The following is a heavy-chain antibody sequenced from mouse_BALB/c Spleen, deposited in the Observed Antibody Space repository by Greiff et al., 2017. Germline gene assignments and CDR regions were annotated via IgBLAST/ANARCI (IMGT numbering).Heavy chain of an antibody. J-gene: IGHJ4*01. V-gene: IGHV5-6-5*01. CDR2: ISSGGST. Sequence: EVQGVESGGGLVKPGGSLKLSCAASGFTFSSYAMSWVRQTPEKRLEWVASISSGGSTYYPDSVTGRFTISRDNARNILYLQMSSLRSEDTAMYYCARGGNGAMDYWGQGTSVTVSS. CDR3: ARGGNGAMDY. CDR1: GFTFSSYA.